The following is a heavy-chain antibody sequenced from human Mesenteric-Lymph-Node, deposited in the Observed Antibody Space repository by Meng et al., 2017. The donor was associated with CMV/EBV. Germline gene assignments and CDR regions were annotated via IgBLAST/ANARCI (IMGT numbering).Heavy chain of an antibody. CDR1: GFTFSNYE. CDR2: ISTSGVTI. V-gene: IGHV3-48*03. CDR3: AREAATSQGAFDI. D-gene: IGHD1-26*01. Sequence: GESLKISCAASGFTFSNYEMNWVRQAPGKGLEWVSYISTSGVTIYYADSVKGRFTISRDNPKNSLYLQLNSLRAEDTAVYYCAREAATSQGAFDIWGQGTMVTVSS. J-gene: IGHJ3*02.